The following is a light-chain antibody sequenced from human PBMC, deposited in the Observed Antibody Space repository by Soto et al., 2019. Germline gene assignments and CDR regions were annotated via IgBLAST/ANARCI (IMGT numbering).Light chain of an antibody. CDR3: HQYHNFPRT. CDR2: KAS. J-gene: IGKJ1*01. Sequence: DIQFTQSPSTLSASVGDRFTIACRAIQSINGWLAWYQQKPGQAPNLLIYKASTLESGVPSRFSGSGSGTEFTLTVSSLQPDDFATYYCHQYHNFPRTFGQGTKVDIK. V-gene: IGKV1-5*03. CDR1: QSINGW.